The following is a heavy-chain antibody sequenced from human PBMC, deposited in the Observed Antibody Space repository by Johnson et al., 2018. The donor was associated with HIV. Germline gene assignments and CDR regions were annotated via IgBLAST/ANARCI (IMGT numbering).Heavy chain of an antibody. CDR2: ISYDGSNK. CDR3: ARDPSPIVGATYAFDI. V-gene: IGHV3-30*03. D-gene: IGHD1-26*01. J-gene: IGHJ3*02. Sequence: QVQLVESGGGLVKPGGSLRLSCAASGFTFSNAWMSWVRQAPGKGLEWVALISYDGSNKYYADSVQGRFTISRDNSKSTRYLQMNSLSAEDTAVYYCARDPSPIVGATYAFDIWGQGTMVTVSS. CDR1: GFTFSNAW.